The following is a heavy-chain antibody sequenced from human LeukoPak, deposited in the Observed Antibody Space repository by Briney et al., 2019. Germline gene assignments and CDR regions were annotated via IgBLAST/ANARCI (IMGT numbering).Heavy chain of an antibody. Sequence: SQTLSLTCAISGDGVSSNSAAWNWIRQSPSRGLGWLGRTYYRSKWYNDYAVSVESRITINPDTSKNQFSLQLNSVTPEDTAIYYCARDLQAGGKEGYYFEYWGQGTLVTVSS. V-gene: IGHV6-1*01. D-gene: IGHD1-1*01. J-gene: IGHJ4*02. CDR1: GDGVSSNSAA. CDR2: TYYRSKWYN. CDR3: ARDLQAGGKEGYYFEY.